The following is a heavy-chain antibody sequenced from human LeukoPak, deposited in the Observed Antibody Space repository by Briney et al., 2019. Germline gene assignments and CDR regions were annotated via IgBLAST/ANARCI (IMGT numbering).Heavy chain of an antibody. CDR3: ARTHDSSGYYYAGGLDY. CDR1: GGTFSSYT. V-gene: IGHV1-69*02. CDR2: IIPILGIA. J-gene: IGHJ4*02. D-gene: IGHD3-22*01. Sequence: ASVKVSCKASGGTFSSYTISWVRQAPGQGLEWTGRIIPILGIANYAQKFQGRVTITADKSTSTAYMELSSLRSEDTAVYYCARTHDSSGYYYAGGLDYWGQGTLVTVSS.